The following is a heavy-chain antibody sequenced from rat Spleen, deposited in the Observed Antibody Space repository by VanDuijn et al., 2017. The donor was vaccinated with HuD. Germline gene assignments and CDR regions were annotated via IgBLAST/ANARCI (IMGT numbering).Heavy chain of an antibody. CDR3: TSLSAPFDY. J-gene: IGHJ2*01. CDR1: GFTFSNYY. CDR2: ISYEGSGT. Sequence: EVQLAESGGGLVQPGRSMKLSCTALGFTFSNYYMAWVRQAPTKGLEWVASISYEGSGTYYGDSVKGRFTISRDNAKSTLYLQMNSLRSEDTATYYCTSLSAPFDYWGQGVMVTVSS. V-gene: IGHV5-22*01. D-gene: IGHD3-3*01.